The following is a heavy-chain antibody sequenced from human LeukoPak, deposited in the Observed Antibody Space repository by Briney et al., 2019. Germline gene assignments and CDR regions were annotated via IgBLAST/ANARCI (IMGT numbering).Heavy chain of an antibody. CDR3: ARVRSGRHMDV. D-gene: IGHD6-25*01. Sequence: GGSLRLSCAVSGFTFSSYKMNWVRQAPGKGLEWVSYISSRGTTIYYVDSVKGRFTISRDNAKNSLYLQMNSLRAEDTAIYYCARVRSGRHMDVWGQGTRVTVPS. CDR1: GFTFSSYK. CDR2: ISSRGTTI. V-gene: IGHV3-48*03. J-gene: IGHJ6*02.